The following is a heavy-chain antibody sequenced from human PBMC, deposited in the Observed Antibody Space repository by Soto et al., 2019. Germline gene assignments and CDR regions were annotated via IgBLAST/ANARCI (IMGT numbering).Heavy chain of an antibody. J-gene: IGHJ4*02. CDR1: GYTFTSYD. D-gene: IGHD2-15*01. CDR3: ARDVAGRPYQPIDF. Sequence: QVQLVQSGAEVKKPGASVKVSCKASGYTFTSYDINWVRQATGQGLEWMGWMNPNSGNTGYAQKVQGRVTMTRDTXXKTAYMELSSLRSEDTAVYYCARDVAGRPYQPIDFWGQGTLVTVSS. V-gene: IGHV1-8*01. CDR2: MNPNSGNT.